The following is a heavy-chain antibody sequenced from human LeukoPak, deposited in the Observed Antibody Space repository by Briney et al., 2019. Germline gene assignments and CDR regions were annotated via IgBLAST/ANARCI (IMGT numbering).Heavy chain of an antibody. J-gene: IGHJ5*02. CDR3: ARGVNCRDTYCSKHNWFDP. V-gene: IGHV1-69*01. Sequence: SVKVSCKASGGTFGNHAVTWVRQAPGQGLEWMGGVIPVFGTTNYTQNFQDRVTITAAESTSTSYMELSSLRPEDTAVYYCARGVNCRDTYCSKHNWFDPWGQGSLITVSS. CDR1: GGTFGNHA. D-gene: IGHD5-24*01. CDR2: VIPVFGTT.